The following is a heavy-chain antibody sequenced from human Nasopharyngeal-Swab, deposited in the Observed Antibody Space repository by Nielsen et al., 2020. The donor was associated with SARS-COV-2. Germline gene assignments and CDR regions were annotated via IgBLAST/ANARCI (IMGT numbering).Heavy chain of an antibody. V-gene: IGHV3-21*01. CDR3: ARVRQQLQHGMDV. Sequence: GGSLRLSCAASGFTFSSYSMNWVRQAPGKGLEWVSSISSSSSYIYYADSVKGRSTISRDNAKNSLYLQMNSLRAEDTAVYYCARVRQQLQHGMDVWGQGTTVTVSS. CDR1: GFTFSSYS. CDR2: ISSSSSYI. J-gene: IGHJ6*02. D-gene: IGHD6-13*01.